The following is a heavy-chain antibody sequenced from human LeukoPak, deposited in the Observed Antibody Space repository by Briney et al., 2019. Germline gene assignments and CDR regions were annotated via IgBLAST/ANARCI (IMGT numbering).Heavy chain of an antibody. CDR2: ISGSGDGT. D-gene: IGHD1-26*01. J-gene: IGHJ4*02. V-gene: IGHV3-23*01. Sequence: GGSLRLSCAASGFTFSSYAMSWVRQAPGKGLEWVSAISGSGDGTYYADSVKGRFTISRDNSKNTLYLQMNSLRADDTAVYYCEKHSGSYSMDYWGQGTLVIVSS. CDR3: EKHSGSYSMDY. CDR1: GFTFSSYA.